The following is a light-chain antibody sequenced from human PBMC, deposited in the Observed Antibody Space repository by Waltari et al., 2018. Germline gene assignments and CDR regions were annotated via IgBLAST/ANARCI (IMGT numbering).Light chain of an antibody. CDR2: KVS. CDR1: QSLVYSDGNTY. V-gene: IGKV2-30*01. CDR3: MQGTHWPIT. J-gene: IGKJ5*01. Sequence: EVVMTQSPLSLLVTLGHPASISFRSSQSLVYSDGNTYLNWFQRGPGQSPRRLSYKVSNRDSGVPDRFSGSGSGTDFTLKISRVEAEDVGVYYCMQGTHWPITFGQGTRLEIK.